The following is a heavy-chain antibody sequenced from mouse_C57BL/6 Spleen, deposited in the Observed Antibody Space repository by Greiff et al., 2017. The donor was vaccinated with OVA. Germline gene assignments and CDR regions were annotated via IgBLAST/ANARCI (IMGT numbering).Heavy chain of an antibody. Sequence: EVHLVESGEGLVKPGGSLKLSCAASGFTFSSYAMSWVRQTPEQRLEWVAYISSGGDYIYYADTVKGRFTISRDNARNTLYLQMSILKAEDTAMEYCTREVYFAMGYWGQGTSVTVSS. CDR3: TREVYFAMGY. CDR2: ISSGGDYI. J-gene: IGHJ4*01. CDR1: GFTFSSYA. V-gene: IGHV5-9-1*02.